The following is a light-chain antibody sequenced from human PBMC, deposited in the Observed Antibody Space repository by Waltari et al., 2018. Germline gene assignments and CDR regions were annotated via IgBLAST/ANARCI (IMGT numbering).Light chain of an antibody. V-gene: IGKV3-15*01. Sequence: EIVMTQSPATLSVSPGARATLSCRASQSVSTNLAWYQQRPGQAPRLLIYAASTRATGIPARFSGSGSGTEFSLNINSLQSEDFAVYYCQQYSNWFTFGGGTRVEIK. CDR1: QSVSTN. CDR3: QQYSNWFT. J-gene: IGKJ4*01. CDR2: AAS.